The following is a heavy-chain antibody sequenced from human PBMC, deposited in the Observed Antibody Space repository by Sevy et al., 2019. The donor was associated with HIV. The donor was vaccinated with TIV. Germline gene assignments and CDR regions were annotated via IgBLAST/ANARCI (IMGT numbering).Heavy chain of an antibody. J-gene: IGHJ4*02. Sequence: GGSLRLSCEASGFTFSSYVMSWVRQAPGKGLEWLSAISGNGGNTYYADAVNGRFFISRDNSRNTLYLQINSLRANDTAVYYCAKASGISDCWGQGTLVTVSS. CDR2: ISGNGGNT. V-gene: IGHV3-23*01. CDR1: GFTFSSYV. D-gene: IGHD6-13*01. CDR3: AKASGISDC.